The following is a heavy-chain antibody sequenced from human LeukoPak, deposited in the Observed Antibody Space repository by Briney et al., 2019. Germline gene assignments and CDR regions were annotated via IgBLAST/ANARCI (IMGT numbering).Heavy chain of an antibody. CDR1: GGSISSSSYY. J-gene: IGHJ6*03. CDR3: ARVSRTRMIIGSADPYYSRYMDV. Sequence: SETLSLTCTVSGGSISSSSYYWGWIRQPPGKGLEWIGSIYYSGSTYYYPPYKSRLTISMETPRSQFYLKLSSVTAAETGVYYCARVSRTRMIIGSADPYYSRYMDVWGKGATVSLPS. D-gene: IGHD3-22*01. V-gene: IGHV4-39*01. CDR2: IYYSGST.